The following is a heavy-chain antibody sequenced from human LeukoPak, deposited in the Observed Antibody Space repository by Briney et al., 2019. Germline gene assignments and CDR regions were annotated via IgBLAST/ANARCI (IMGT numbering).Heavy chain of an antibody. CDR3: ARPGGNPSFAFDI. CDR1: GGSISSYY. CDR2: IYYSGST. Sequence: SETLSLTCTVSGGSISSYYWSWIRQPPGKGLEWIGYIYYSGSTNYNPSLKSRVTISVDTSKNQFSLKLSSVTAADTAVYYCARPGGNPSFAFDIWGQGTMVTVSS. J-gene: IGHJ3*02. D-gene: IGHD3-16*01. V-gene: IGHV4-59*08.